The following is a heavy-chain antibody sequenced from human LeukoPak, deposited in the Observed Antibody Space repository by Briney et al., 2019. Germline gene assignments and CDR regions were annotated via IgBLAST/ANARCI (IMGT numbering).Heavy chain of an antibody. Sequence: SETLSLTCAVYGGSFSGYYWSWIRQPRGKWLEWIGSIYYSGSTYYNPSLKSRVTISVDTSKNQFSLKLSSVTAADTAVYYCARHCQSPWLGEGLDPWGQGTLVTVSS. J-gene: IGHJ5*02. V-gene: IGHV4-34*01. CDR2: IYYSGST. CDR1: GGSFSGYY. CDR3: ARHCQSPWLGEGLDP. D-gene: IGHD3-10*01.